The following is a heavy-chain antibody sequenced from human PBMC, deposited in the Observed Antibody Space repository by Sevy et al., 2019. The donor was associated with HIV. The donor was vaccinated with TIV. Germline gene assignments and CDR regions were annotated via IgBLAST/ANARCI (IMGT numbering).Heavy chain of an antibody. Sequence: GGSLRLSCTASGFTFSNYEMNWVRQAPGKGLEWVSYIGRSGSPIYYADSVKGRFTISRDNAKNSLYLQMNTLRAEDTAVYYCARGLGYYDTSGYSLFDYWGQGILVTVSS. CDR1: GFTFSNYE. CDR3: ARGLGYYDTSGYSLFDY. J-gene: IGHJ4*02. V-gene: IGHV3-48*03. CDR2: IGRSGSPI. D-gene: IGHD3-22*01.